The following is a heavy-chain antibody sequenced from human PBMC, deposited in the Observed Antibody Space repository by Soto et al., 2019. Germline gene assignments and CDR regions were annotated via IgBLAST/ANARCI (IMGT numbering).Heavy chain of an antibody. Sequence: GGSLRLSCAASGFTFDDYAMDGVRQAPGKGLEWVSGISWNSGSIGYADSVKGRFTISRDNAENSLYLQMNSLRAEDTALYYCAKDISSSSWQFDPWGQGTLVTVSS. V-gene: IGHV3-9*01. J-gene: IGHJ5*02. CDR1: GFTFDDYA. CDR3: AKDISSSSWQFDP. D-gene: IGHD6-13*01. CDR2: ISWNSGSI.